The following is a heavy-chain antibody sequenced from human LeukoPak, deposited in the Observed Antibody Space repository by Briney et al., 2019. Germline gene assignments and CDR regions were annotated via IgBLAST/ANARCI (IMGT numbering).Heavy chain of an antibody. CDR2: ISGLGTYT. CDR3: ARASSYIDY. V-gene: IGHV3-21*01. Sequence: GGSLRLSCAGTGFSFNSYTIHWVRLAPGKGLEWVSSISGLGTYTHYVDSVKGRFMISRDNAKNSLYLQMNSLRAEDTAVYYCARASSYIDYWGQGTLVTVSS. CDR1: GFSFNSYT. J-gene: IGHJ4*02. D-gene: IGHD5-18*01.